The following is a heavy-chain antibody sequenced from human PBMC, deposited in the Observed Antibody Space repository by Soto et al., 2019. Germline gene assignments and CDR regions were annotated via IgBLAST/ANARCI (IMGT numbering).Heavy chain of an antibody. Sequence: EVQLLESGGGLVQPGGSLRLSCAASGFTFSSYAMTWVRQAPGKGLEWVSVISGSGGSTYYADSVKGRFTISRDNSKNTLYLQMNSLRAEDTAVYYCARGSSGWYCDYWGQGTLVTVSS. V-gene: IGHV3-23*01. J-gene: IGHJ4*02. D-gene: IGHD6-19*01. CDR2: ISGSGGST. CDR3: ARGSSGWYCDY. CDR1: GFTFSSYA.